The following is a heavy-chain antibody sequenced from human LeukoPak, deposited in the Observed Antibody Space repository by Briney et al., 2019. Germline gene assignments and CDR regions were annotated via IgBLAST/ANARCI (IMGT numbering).Heavy chain of an antibody. J-gene: IGHJ4*02. CDR3: AKPKTTTSGWYFFDT. D-gene: IGHD6-19*01. Sequence: GGSLRLSCAASGFTFDAYAMHWVRQAPGKGLEWVSGISWNSDSTGYADSVKGRFTISRDNAKNSLSLQMHSLRPEDTALYYCAKPKTTTSGWYFFDTWGQGTLVTVSS. V-gene: IGHV3-9*01. CDR1: GFTFDAYA. CDR2: ISWNSDST.